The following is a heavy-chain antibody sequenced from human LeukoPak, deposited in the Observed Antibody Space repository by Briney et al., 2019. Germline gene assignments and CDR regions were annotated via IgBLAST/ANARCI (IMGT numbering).Heavy chain of an antibody. CDR3: ARAGDSSGYYPLPFDY. D-gene: IGHD3-22*01. V-gene: IGHV4-59*01. Sequence: SETLSLTCTVSGGSISSYYWSWLRQPPGKGLEWIGYIYYSGSTNYNPSLKSRVTISVDTSKNQFSLKLSSVTAADTAVYYCARAGDSSGYYPLPFDYWGQGTLVTVSS. CDR2: IYYSGST. CDR1: GGSISSYY. J-gene: IGHJ4*02.